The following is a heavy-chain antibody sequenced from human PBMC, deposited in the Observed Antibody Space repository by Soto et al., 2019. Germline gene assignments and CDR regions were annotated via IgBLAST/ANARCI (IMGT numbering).Heavy chain of an antibody. CDR3: AKDRHSQAVPRNWYFDL. V-gene: IGHV3-23*01. J-gene: IGHJ2*01. CDR1: GFTFSSYA. D-gene: IGHD2-2*01. Sequence: GGSLRLSCAASGFTFSSYAMSWVRQAPGKGLEWVSAISGSGVSTYYADSVKGRFTISRDNSKNTLYLQMNSLRAEDTAVYYCAKDRHSQAVPRNWYFDLWGRGTLVTVSS. CDR2: ISGSGVST.